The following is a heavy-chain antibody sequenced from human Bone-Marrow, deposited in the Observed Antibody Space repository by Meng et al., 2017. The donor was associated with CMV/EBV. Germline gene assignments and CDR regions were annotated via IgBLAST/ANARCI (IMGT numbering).Heavy chain of an antibody. CDR2: IYYSGST. D-gene: IGHD3-3*01. J-gene: IGHJ6*02. CDR3: ARRSYYDFWSGYLGGYGMDV. CDR1: GDSISSTSNY. V-gene: IGHV4-39*07. Sequence: GSLRLSCTVSGDSISSTSNYWVWIRQPPGKGLEWIASIYYSGSTYYNPSLKSRVTISVDTSKNQFSLKLSSVTAADTAVYYCARRSYYDFWSGYLGGYGMDVWGQGTTVTVSS.